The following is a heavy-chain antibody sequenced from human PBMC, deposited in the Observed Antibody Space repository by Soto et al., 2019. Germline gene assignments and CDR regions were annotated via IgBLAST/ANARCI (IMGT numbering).Heavy chain of an antibody. D-gene: IGHD2-21*01. V-gene: IGHV4-34*01. CDR2: INHSGST. CDR1: GGSFSGYY. J-gene: IGHJ4*02. Sequence: SETLSLTCAVYGGSFSGYYWSWIRQPPGKGLEWIGEINHSGSTNYNPSLKSRVTISVDTSKNQFSLKLSSVTAADTAVYYCASSTGHILYYFDYWGQGTLVTVSS. CDR3: ASSTGHILYYFDY.